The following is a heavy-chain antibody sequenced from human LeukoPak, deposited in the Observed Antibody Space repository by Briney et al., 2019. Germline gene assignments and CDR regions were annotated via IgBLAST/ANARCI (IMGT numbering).Heavy chain of an antibody. J-gene: IGHJ4*02. Sequence: SETLSLTCTVSGGSISSGSYYWSWIRQPARKGLEWIGRISSSGNTNYNPSLKSRVTISVDTSKNQFSLKLSSVTATDTAIYYCARSGSLYYFDYWGQGTLVTVSS. CDR3: ARSGSLYYFDY. D-gene: IGHD3-10*01. V-gene: IGHV4-61*02. CDR1: GGSISSGSYY. CDR2: ISSSGNT.